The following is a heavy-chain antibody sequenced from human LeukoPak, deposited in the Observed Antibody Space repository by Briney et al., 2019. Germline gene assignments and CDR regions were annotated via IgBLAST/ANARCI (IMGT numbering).Heavy chain of an antibody. CDR3: AKGHDFWSPLDY. J-gene: IGHJ4*02. Sequence: GGSLRLSCAASGFTFSSYWMNWARQAPGKGLEWVSAISGSGGSTYYADSVKGRFTISRDNSKNTLYLQMNSLRAEDTAVYYCAKGHDFWSPLDYWGQGTLVTVSS. CDR2: ISGSGGST. D-gene: IGHD3-3*01. V-gene: IGHV3-23*01. CDR1: GFTFSSYW.